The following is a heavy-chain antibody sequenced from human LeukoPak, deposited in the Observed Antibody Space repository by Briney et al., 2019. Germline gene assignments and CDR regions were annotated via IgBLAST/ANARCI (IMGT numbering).Heavy chain of an antibody. D-gene: IGHD5-12*01. V-gene: IGHV4-61*01. CDR1: GGSISSSSYY. CDR2: IYYSGST. J-gene: IGHJ4*02. Sequence: SETLSLTCTVSGGSISSSSYYWSWIRQPPGKGLEWIGYIYYSGSTNYNPSLKSRVTISVDTSKNQFSLKLSSVTAADTAVYYCAGARGYDEWPDYWGQGTLVTVSS. CDR3: AGARGYDEWPDY.